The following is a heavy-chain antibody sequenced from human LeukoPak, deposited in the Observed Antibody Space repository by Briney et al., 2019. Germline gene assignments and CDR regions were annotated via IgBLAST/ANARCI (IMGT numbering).Heavy chain of an antibody. D-gene: IGHD3-16*01. V-gene: IGHV6-1*01. Sequence: SQTLSLTCAISGDSVSSNSAAWNWIRQSPSRGLEWLGRTYYRSKWYSDYAVSVKSRITINPDTSKNQFSLQLNSVTAADTAVYYCARETSQKGAHYMDVWGKGTTVTISS. CDR1: GDSVSSNSAA. CDR3: ARETSQKGAHYMDV. CDR2: TYYRSKWYS. J-gene: IGHJ6*03.